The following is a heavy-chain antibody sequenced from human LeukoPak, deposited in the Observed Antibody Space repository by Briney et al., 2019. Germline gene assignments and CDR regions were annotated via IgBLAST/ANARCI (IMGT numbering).Heavy chain of an antibody. CDR1: GFTVSSNY. CDR3: ARGDSSSWKNYYYYYGMDV. Sequence: GGSLRLSCAASGFTVSSNYMSWVRQAPGKGLEWVSVIYTGGNTHYADSVKGRFTISRDSSKNTVFLQMNSLRPEDTAVYYCARGDSSSWKNYYYYYGMDVWGQGTTVTVSS. V-gene: IGHV3-66*02. CDR2: IYTGGNT. D-gene: IGHD6-13*01. J-gene: IGHJ6*02.